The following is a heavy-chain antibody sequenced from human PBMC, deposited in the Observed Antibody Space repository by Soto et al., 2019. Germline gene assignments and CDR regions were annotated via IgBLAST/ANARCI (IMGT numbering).Heavy chain of an antibody. D-gene: IGHD2-15*01. CDR1: GLTITGKKY. CDR2: LYDVDGT. CDR3: ATWLLREHAYDI. Sequence: SGGSLRLSCAALGLTITGKKYISWVRQAPGRGLEWVSALYDVDGTYYADSVKGRCTISRDSSKTIVFLQMTNLGPDDTAVYYCATWLLREHAYDIWGLGTTVTVSS. J-gene: IGHJ3*02. V-gene: IGHV3-53*01.